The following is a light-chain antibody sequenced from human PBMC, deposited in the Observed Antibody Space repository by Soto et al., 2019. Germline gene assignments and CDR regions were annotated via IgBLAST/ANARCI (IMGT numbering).Light chain of an antibody. CDR1: SSDVGAYNY. J-gene: IGLJ2*01. Sequence: QSALTQPASVSGSPGQSITISCTGSSSDVGAYNYVSWYQQHPGKSPRLMIYEVTTRPSGVSNRFSGSKSGNTASLTISGLRAEDEADYYCRSYTSGSTLVVFGGGTKLTVL. CDR3: RSYTSGSTLVV. CDR2: EVT. V-gene: IGLV2-14*01.